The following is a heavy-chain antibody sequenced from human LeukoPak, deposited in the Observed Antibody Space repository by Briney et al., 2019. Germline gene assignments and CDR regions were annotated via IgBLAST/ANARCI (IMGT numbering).Heavy chain of an antibody. Sequence: ASVKVSSKASGYTFTGYYMHWVRQAPGQGVEWMGWINPNSGGTNYAQKFQGRVTMTRDTSISTAYMELSRLRSDDTAVYYCAREGGEGDDAFDIWGQGTMVTVSS. CDR1: GYTFTGYY. CDR3: AREGGEGDDAFDI. CDR2: INPNSGGT. J-gene: IGHJ3*02. V-gene: IGHV1-2*02. D-gene: IGHD3-16*01.